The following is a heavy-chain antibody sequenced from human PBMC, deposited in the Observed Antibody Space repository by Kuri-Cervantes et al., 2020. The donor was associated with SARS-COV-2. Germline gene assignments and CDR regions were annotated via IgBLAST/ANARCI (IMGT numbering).Heavy chain of an antibody. D-gene: IGHD2-15*01. J-gene: IGHJ4*02. V-gene: IGHV3-20*04. Sequence: GGSLRLSCVASGFTFSDAWMSWVRQAPGKGLEWVSGINWNGGSTNYADSVKGRFTISRDNAKNSLYLQMNSLRVEDTALYYCAREGDLLVVVDTTAPSGYFDQWGQGTLVTVSS. CDR3: AREGDLLVVVDTTAPSGYFDQ. CDR2: INWNGGST. CDR1: GFTFSDAW.